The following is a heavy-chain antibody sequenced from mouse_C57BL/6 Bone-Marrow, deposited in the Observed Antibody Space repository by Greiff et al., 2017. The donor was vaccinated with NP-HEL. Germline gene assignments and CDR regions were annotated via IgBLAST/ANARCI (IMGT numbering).Heavy chain of an antibody. V-gene: IGHV14-4*01. Sequence: VQLQQSGAELVRPGASVKLSCTVSGFNIKDDYMHWVKQRPEQGLEWIGWIDPENGDTEYASKFQGQATITADTSSNTAYLQLSSLTSEDTAVYYCTTGGSSPYAMDYWGQGTSVTVSS. J-gene: IGHJ4*01. CDR1: GFNIKDDY. CDR3: TTGGSSPYAMDY. D-gene: IGHD1-1*01. CDR2: IDPENGDT.